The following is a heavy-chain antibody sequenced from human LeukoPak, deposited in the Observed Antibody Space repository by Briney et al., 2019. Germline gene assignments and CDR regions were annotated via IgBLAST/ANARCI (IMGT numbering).Heavy chain of an antibody. Sequence: GGSLRLSCAASEFTVSTNYMNWVRQAPGKGLEWVSAIYSGGTTYYADSVKGRFTISRDTSRNTLYLQMNSLRAEDTAVYYCARDKFRGYFDYWGQGTLVTVSS. D-gene: IGHD3-10*01. CDR2: IYSGGTT. CDR1: EFTVSTNY. CDR3: ARDKFRGYFDY. V-gene: IGHV3-66*01. J-gene: IGHJ4*02.